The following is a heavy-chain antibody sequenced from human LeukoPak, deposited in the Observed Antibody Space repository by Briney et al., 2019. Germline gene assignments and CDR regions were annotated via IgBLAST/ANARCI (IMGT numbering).Heavy chain of an antibody. D-gene: IGHD6-13*01. V-gene: IGHV3-11*03. CDR1: GGSISSGGYY. CDR2: ISGSTGYT. Sequence: LSLTCTVSGGSISSGGYYWSWIRQAPGKGLEWVPYISGSTGYTNYADVVKGRFTISRDNAKNSLYLQMNSLRADDTAVYYCARTHTGRTYSSSYYHFDSWGQGTLVTVSS. J-gene: IGHJ4*02. CDR3: ARTHTGRTYSSSYYHFDS.